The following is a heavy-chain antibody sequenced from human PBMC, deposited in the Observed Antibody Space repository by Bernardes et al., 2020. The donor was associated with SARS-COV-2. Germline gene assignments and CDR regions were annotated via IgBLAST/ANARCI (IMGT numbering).Heavy chain of an antibody. CDR3: AHRGPLVWFGAGWFDP. D-gene: IGHD3-10*01. Sequence: SGSTLLKPTQTLTLTCTFSGFSLSTSGVGVGWIRQPPGKALEWLALIYWDDDKRYSPSLKSRLTITKDTSKNQVVLTMTNMDPVDTATYYCAHRGPLVWFGAGWFDPWGQGTLVTVSS. V-gene: IGHV2-5*02. CDR2: IYWDDDK. J-gene: IGHJ5*02. CDR1: GFSLSTSGVG.